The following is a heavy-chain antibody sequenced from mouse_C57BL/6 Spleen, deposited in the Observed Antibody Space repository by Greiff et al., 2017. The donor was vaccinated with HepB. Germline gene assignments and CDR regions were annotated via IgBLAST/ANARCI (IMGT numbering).Heavy chain of an antibody. V-gene: IGHV1-52*01. CDR3: ARTAAQATWFAY. Sequence: VQLQQPGAELVRPGSSVKLSCKASGYTFTSYWMHWVKQRPIQGLEWIGNIDPSDSETHYNQKFKDKATLTVDKSSSTAYMHLSSLTSEDSAVYYCARTAAQATWFAYWGQGTLVTVSA. J-gene: IGHJ3*01. CDR1: GYTFTSYW. CDR2: IDPSDSET. D-gene: IGHD3-2*02.